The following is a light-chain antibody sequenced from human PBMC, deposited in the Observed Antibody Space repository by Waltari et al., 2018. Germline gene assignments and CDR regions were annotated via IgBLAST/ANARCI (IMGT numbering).Light chain of an antibody. CDR3: QSFDTSLTSYVI. V-gene: IGLV1-40*01. CDR2: DTT. CDR1: SSNIGPGFH. J-gene: IGLJ2*01. Sequence: QSVLTQPPSVSGAPGQRVTISCRGSSSNIGPGFHVHWYQHLPGTAPSVIIYDTTKRPSGAPDRFSGSKSGTSASLAIPGLQLEDEAVYYCQSFDTSLTSYVIFGGGTVLTV.